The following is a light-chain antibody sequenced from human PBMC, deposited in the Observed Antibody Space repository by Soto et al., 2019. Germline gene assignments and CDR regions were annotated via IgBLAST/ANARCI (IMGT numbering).Light chain of an antibody. CDR1: SSDVGKYNL. V-gene: IGLV2-18*02. Sequence: QSALTQPPSVSGSPGQSVTISCTGTSSDVGKYNLVSWYQQHPGKAPKLMIYEVSNRPSGVPDRFSGSKSGNTASLTISGRQAEDEADYHCSSYTTSSSAYVVFGGGTKLT. CDR2: EVS. J-gene: IGLJ2*01. CDR3: SSYTTSSSAYVV.